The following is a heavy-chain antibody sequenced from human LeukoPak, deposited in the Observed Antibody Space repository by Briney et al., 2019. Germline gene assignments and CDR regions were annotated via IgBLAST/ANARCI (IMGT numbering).Heavy chain of an antibody. D-gene: IGHD4-23*01. CDR2: INPNSGGT. CDR3: ARSERWGLDY. J-gene: IGHJ4*02. Sequence: ASVKVSCKASGGTFSSYAISWVRQAPGQGLEWMGRINPNSGGTNYAQKFQGGVTMTRDTSISTAYMELSRLRSDDTAVYYCARSERWGLDYWGQGTLVTVSS. CDR1: GGTFSSYA. V-gene: IGHV1-2*06.